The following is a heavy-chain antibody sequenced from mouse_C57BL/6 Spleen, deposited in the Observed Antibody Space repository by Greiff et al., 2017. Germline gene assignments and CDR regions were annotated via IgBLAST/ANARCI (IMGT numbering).Heavy chain of an antibody. J-gene: IGHJ2*01. V-gene: IGHV5-16*01. CDR3: ARGGSSYVNFDY. Sequence: EVKLMESEGGLVQPGSSMKLSCTASGFTFSDYYMAWVRQVPEKGLEWVANINYDGSSTYYLDSLKSRFIISRDNAKNILYLQMSSLKSEDTATYYCARGGSSYVNFDYWGQGTTLTVSS. CDR2: INYDGSST. CDR1: GFTFSDYY. D-gene: IGHD1-1*01.